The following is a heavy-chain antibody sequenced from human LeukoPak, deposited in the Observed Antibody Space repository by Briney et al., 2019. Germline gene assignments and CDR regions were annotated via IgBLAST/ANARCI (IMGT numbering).Heavy chain of an antibody. CDR1: GYTFSNYG. CDR3: ARGHWLIEHREGIDY. D-gene: IGHD6-19*01. J-gene: IGHJ4*02. CDR2: ISGYNGKT. V-gene: IGHV1-18*01. Sequence: ASVKVSCKASGYTFSNYGINWVRQAPGQGLEWMGWISGYNGKTNYAQKLQGRVTMTTDTSTSTAYMELRSLRSDDTAVYYCARGHWLIEHREGIDYWGQGTLVTVSS.